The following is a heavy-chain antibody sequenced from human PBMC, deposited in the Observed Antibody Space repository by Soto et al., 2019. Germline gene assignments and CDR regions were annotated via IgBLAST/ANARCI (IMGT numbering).Heavy chain of an antibody. CDR3: ARDREYYENQSQGYCNL. J-gene: IGHJ5*02. CDR2: IVPLYGTA. D-gene: IGHD3-3*01. CDR1: GGAFDTYA. Sequence: QVRLAQSGAEVKKPGSSVRLSCKISGGAFDTYAFSWVRQAPGQGLGWVGGIVPLYGTANYEQKLEGRVTINADDSTSTTYMGLRRLKVDDSAVYFCARDREYYENQSQGYCNLWGPGTLVTV. V-gene: IGHV1-69*12.